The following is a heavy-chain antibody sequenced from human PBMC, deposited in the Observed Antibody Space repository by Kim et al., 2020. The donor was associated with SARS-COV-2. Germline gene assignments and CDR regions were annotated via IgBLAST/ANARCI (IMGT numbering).Heavy chain of an antibody. CDR3: ARGHRSSSFLYYYYYYGMDV. J-gene: IGHJ6*02. CDR2: INHSGST. D-gene: IGHD6-13*01. V-gene: IGHV4-34*01. Sequence: SETLSLTCAVYGGSFSGYYWSWIRQPPGKGLEWIGEINHSGSTNYNPSLKSRVTISVDTSKNQFSLKLSSVTAADTAVYYCARGHRSSSFLYYYYYYGMDVWGQGTTVTVSS. CDR1: GGSFSGYY.